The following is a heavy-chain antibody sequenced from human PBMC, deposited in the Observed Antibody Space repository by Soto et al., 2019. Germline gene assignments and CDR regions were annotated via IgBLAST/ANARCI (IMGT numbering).Heavy chain of an antibody. CDR1: GFTFSGSA. CDR2: IRSKANSYAT. J-gene: IGHJ6*02. V-gene: IGHV3-73*02. Sequence: EVQLVESGGGLVQPGGSLKLSCAASGFTFSGSAMHWVRQASGKGLEWVGRIRSKANSYATAYAASVKGRFTISRDDSKNTAYLQMNSLKTEDTAVYYCTRQMVQQPPSSYYYYGMDVWGQGTLVTVSS. CDR3: TRQMVQQPPSSYYYYGMDV. D-gene: IGHD6-13*01.